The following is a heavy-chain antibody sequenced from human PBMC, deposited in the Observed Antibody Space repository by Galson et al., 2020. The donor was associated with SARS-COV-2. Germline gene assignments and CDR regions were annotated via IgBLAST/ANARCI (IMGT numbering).Heavy chain of an antibody. CDR3: ATTFSHPRFWTGDPPFGY. CDR1: GFTFSNYA. Sequence: GESLKISCPASGFTFSNYAMSWVRQAPGKGLEWVSDIIGNSVSTFYADSVKGRFTISRDNSKNTGYLQMNSLTVEDTAVYYGATTFSHPRFWTGDPPFGYWGQGTLLTVSS. V-gene: IGHV3-23*01. D-gene: IGHD3-3*01. J-gene: IGHJ4*02. CDR2: IIGNSVST.